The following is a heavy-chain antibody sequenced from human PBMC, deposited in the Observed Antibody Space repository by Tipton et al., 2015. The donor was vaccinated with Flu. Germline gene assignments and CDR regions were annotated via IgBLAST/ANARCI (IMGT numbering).Heavy chain of an antibody. J-gene: IGHJ4*02. D-gene: IGHD3-16*01. CDR3: TPKGGGFSRGFDY. CDR2: VNFNGGGT. V-gene: IGHV1-2*02. Sequence: QLVQSGAEVKQPGASVKVSCKASGYTFSDLYMHWVRQAPGQGLEWMGWVNFNGGGTKYAQKFQGRVTMTRDTSTTTAYMDLSGLRSDDTAVYFCTPKGGGFSRGFDYWGQGTLVTVSS. CDR1: GYTFSDLY.